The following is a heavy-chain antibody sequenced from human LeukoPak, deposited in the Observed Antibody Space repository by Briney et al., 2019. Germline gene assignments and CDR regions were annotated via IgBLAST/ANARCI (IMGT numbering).Heavy chain of an antibody. CDR2: IFASGADA. CDR3: AKDLDYTYYFDS. D-gene: IGHD4-11*01. CDR1: GFTFSSFG. Sequence: PGGSLRLSCAASGFTFSSFGMHWVRQAPGKGLEWVSSIFASGADAYYADSVKGRCTISRDNAKNTLYLQMNSLRGEDTAVYYCAKDLDYTYYFDSWGQGTLLTVSS. V-gene: IGHV3-23*01. J-gene: IGHJ4*02.